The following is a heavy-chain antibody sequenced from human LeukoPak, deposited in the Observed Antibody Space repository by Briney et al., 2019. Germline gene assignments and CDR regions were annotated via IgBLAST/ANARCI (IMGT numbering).Heavy chain of an antibody. Sequence: GGSLRLSCAASGFTFSDYNIHWVRQAPGKGLEWVAVLSYDGRTQYYADSVKGRFTIYRDTSKNTLYILMSSLRTEDTAVYYCAKAGYGGSSTTTYGDYWGQGTLVTVSS. V-gene: IGHV3-30*04. D-gene: IGHD2-15*01. CDR1: GFTFSDYN. CDR2: LSYDGRTQ. CDR3: AKAGYGGSSTTTYGDY. J-gene: IGHJ4*02.